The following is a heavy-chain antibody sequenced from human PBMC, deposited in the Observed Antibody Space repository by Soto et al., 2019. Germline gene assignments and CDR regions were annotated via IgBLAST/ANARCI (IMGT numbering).Heavy chain of an antibody. V-gene: IGHV3-33*01. CDR1: GFTCSSFG. CDR2: IWYDGSKK. CDR3: ARDASYYSLWSGYYPLRNGMDV. J-gene: IGHJ6*02. Sequence: QVQVVESGGGVVQPGSSLRLSCAASGFTCSSFGMHWVRQAPGKGLEWVTLIWYDGSKKSYGYSMKGRFTISRDNSRKTVYLQMNSLRAAETAVYYCARDASYYSLWSGYYPLRNGMDVWGQGTTVTVSS. D-gene: IGHD3-3*01.